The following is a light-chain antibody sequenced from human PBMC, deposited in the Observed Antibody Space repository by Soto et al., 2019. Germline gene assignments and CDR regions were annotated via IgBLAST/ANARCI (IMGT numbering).Light chain of an antibody. CDR2: AAS. Sequence: DIQMNQSPSSLSASVEDRVIITCRASQSISNHLNWYQQKPGKAPKLLIFAASSLQSGVPSRFSGSRSGPDFTLTISSLQPEDFATYYCQQSYSSPPTFGQGTKV. J-gene: IGKJ1*01. CDR1: QSISNH. CDR3: QQSYSSPPT. V-gene: IGKV1-39*01.